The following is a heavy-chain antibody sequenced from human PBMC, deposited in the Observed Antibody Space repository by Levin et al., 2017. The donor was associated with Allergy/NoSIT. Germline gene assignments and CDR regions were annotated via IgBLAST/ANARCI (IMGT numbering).Heavy chain of an antibody. V-gene: IGHV1-2*02. J-gene: IGHJ6*03. CDR1: GYTFTGYY. Sequence: ASVKVSCKASGYTFTGYYMHWVRQAPGQGLEWMGWINPNSGGTNYAQKFQGRVTMTRDTSISTAYMELSRLRSDDTAVYYCARRYYDILTGYPHMDVWGKGTTVTVSS. CDR2: INPNSGGT. D-gene: IGHD3-9*01. CDR3: ARRYYDILTGYPHMDV.